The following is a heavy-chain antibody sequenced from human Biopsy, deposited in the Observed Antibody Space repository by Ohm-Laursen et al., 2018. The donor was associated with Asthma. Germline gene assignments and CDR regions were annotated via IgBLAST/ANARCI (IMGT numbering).Heavy chain of an antibody. CDR1: GFTFSDYD. CDR3: AREGVAGTHIED. D-gene: IGHD6-19*01. Sequence: SSLRLSCAASGFTFSDYDMHWVRQAPGKGLEWVAVISYDGSSIYYADSVKGRFTISRDNSKNTLSLQMNSLTAEDTAVYYCAREGVAGTHIEDWGQGTLVTVSS. J-gene: IGHJ4*02. CDR2: ISYDGSSI. V-gene: IGHV3-30-3*01.